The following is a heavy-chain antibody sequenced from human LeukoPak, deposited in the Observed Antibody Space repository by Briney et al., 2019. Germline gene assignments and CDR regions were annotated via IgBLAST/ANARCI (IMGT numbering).Heavy chain of an antibody. Sequence: GGSLRLSCAASGFTFRSYTMTWVRQAPGKGLEWVSSISSTNNYIYYADSVKGRFTISRDSAKNSLYLQMNGLGAEDTAVYYCARDYDSSGSFDYWGRGTLVAVSS. CDR3: ARDYDSSGSFDY. CDR1: GFTFRSYT. CDR2: ISSTNNYI. J-gene: IGHJ4*02. V-gene: IGHV3-21*01. D-gene: IGHD3-22*01.